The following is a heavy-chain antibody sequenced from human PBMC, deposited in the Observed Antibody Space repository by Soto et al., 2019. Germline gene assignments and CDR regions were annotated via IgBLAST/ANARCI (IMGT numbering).Heavy chain of an antibody. J-gene: IGHJ4*02. Sequence: EVRLVESGGGLVQPGGSLRLSCAASGFTFSSYEMNWVRQAPGKGLEWVSYISSSGSTIYYADSVKGRFTISRDNAKNSLYLQMNSLRAEDTAVYYCASNPWFGEFNFDYWGQGTLVTVSS. CDR2: ISSSGSTI. CDR3: ASNPWFGEFNFDY. V-gene: IGHV3-48*03. CDR1: GFTFSSYE. D-gene: IGHD3-10*01.